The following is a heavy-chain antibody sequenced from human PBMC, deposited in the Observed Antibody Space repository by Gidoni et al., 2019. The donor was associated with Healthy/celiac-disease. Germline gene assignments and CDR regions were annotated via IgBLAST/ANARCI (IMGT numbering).Heavy chain of an antibody. CDR1: GFTFSSSS. CDR2: IMSSSSYI. CDR3: AREEPSCCDP. J-gene: IGHJ5*02. V-gene: IGHV3-21*01. Sequence: EVQLVASGGGLVKPGGSLRLSCAASGFTFSSSSMNWCRQAPGKGLEWVSSIMSSSSYISYSDSVKCRVTISRDNANNSLYLQMNSLRAEDTAVYYCAREEPSCCDPWGQGTLVTVSS. D-gene: IGHD1-1*01.